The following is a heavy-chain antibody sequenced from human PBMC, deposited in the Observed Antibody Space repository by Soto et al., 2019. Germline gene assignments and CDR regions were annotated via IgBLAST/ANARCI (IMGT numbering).Heavy chain of an antibody. Sequence: RGESLKISCQGSGYTFSTYWIGWVRQMPGKGLEWMGIIYPGDSDTTYSPSFQGRVNISADKSISTAYLQWSSLKASDTAMYYCITGYYTWFDPWGHGTLVTVSS. CDR2: IYPGDSDT. J-gene: IGHJ5*02. CDR3: ITGYYTWFDP. CDR1: GYTFSTYW. V-gene: IGHV5-51*01. D-gene: IGHD3-9*01.